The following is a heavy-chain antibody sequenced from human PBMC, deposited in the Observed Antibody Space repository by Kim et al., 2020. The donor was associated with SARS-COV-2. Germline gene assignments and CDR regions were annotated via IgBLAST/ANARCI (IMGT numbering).Heavy chain of an antibody. D-gene: IGHD3-10*01. V-gene: IGHV3-30*18. CDR1: GFTFSSYG. Sequence: GGSLRLSCAASGFTFSSYGMPWVRQAPGKGLEWVAVITYDGSNKYYADSVKGRFTISRHNSKNTLYLQMNSLRAEDTAVYYCAKVSAIGWFGDGYGMDVWRQGTTVTVSS. CDR2: ITYDGSNK. J-gene: IGHJ6*02. CDR3: AKVSAIGWFGDGYGMDV.